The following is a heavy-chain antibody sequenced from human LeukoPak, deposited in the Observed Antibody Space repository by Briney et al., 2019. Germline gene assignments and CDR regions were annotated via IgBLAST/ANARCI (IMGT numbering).Heavy chain of an antibody. CDR3: TIDFSGGSG. J-gene: IGHJ4*02. V-gene: IGHV3-49*03. Sequence: GGSLRLSCTTSGFSFGDSDMSWFRQAPGKGLEWVGFIKNKAEGGATTYAASVKGRFTISRDDSNSIVYLQMDSLKTEDTAVYYCTIDFSGGSGWDQGALVTVSS. D-gene: IGHD6-19*01. CDR1: GFSFGDSD. CDR2: IKNKAEGGAT.